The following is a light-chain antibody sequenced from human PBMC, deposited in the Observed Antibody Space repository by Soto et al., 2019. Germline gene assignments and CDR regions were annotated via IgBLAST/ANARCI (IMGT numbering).Light chain of an antibody. CDR1: QNVRSN. Sequence: EMVMTQSPAALALSPGERATLSWGASQNVRSNLAWYQQKPGQAPRLLIYAASSRATGIPDRFSGGGSGTDFTLTISRLEPEDFAVYYCQQCGSSPWTFGQGTKVDI. CDR2: AAS. CDR3: QQCGSSPWT. J-gene: IGKJ1*01. V-gene: IGKV3-20*01.